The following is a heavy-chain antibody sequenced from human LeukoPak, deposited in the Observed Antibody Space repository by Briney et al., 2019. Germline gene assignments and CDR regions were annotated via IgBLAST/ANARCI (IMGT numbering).Heavy chain of an antibody. D-gene: IGHD1-1*01. CDR3: ARASHDAMDV. CDR2: ISYSGNT. V-gene: IGHV4-39*07. CDR1: GGSISSSGYF. J-gene: IGHJ6*04. Sequence: KPSETLSLTCTVSGGSISSSGYFWGWVRQPPGKGLEWIGTISYSGNTYYKASLKSRVTISADTSKNQFSLSLSSVTAADTAVYYCARASHDAMDVWGKGTTVNVSP.